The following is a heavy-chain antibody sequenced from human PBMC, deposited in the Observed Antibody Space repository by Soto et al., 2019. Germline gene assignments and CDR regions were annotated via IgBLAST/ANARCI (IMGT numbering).Heavy chain of an antibody. D-gene: IGHD6-13*01. CDR1: GGSFSGYY. CDR3: ASDPRIAADPSFDY. J-gene: IGHJ4*02. CDR2: INHSGST. V-gene: IGHV4-34*01. Sequence: SETLSLTCAVYGGSFSGYYWSWIRQPPGKGLEWIGEINHSGSTNYNPSLKSRVTISVDTSKNQLSLKLSSVTAADTAVYYCASDPRIAADPSFDYWGQGTLVTVSS.